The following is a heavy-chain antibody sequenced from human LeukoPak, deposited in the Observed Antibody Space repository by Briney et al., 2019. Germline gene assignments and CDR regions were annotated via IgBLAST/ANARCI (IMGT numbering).Heavy chain of an antibody. J-gene: IGHJ6*03. CDR3: ARVLRYYYYMDV. CDR2: INSKSGGT. V-gene: IGHV1-2*06. Sequence: GASVKVSCKASGYTFTDYDMHWVREAPGQGLEWMGRINSKSGGTDYAQTFQGRVTMTTDTSISTAYMELSRVRSDDTAVYYCARVLRYYYYMDVWGKGTTVTVSS. CDR1: GYTFTDYD.